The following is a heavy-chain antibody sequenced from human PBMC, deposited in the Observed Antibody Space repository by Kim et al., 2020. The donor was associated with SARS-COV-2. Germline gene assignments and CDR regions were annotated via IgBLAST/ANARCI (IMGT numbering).Heavy chain of an antibody. V-gene: IGHV1-18*01. CDR3: ARDGTLVRGVLTHYYGMDV. D-gene: IGHD3-10*01. Sequence: ASVKVSCKASNYTFSAYGVSWVRQAPGQGLEWMGWISIDNGDTKYAQNPQGRVTMTTDTSTSTAYMELRSLKSDVTAIYYCARDGTLVRGVLTHYYGMDVWGQGTTVTVSS. CDR1: NYTFSAYG. CDR2: ISIDNGDT. J-gene: IGHJ6*02.